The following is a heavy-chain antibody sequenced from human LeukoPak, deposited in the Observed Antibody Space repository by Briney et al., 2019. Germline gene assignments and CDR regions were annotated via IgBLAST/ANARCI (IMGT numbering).Heavy chain of an antibody. Sequence: GGSLRLSCAASGFTFSSYAMSWVRQAPGKGLEWVSAISGSGGSTYYADSVKGRFTISRDNSKNTLYLQMNSLRAEDTAVYYCAKDLGYGGTGTLDYWGQGTLVTVSS. D-gene: IGHD4-23*01. J-gene: IGHJ4*02. CDR1: GFTFSSYA. V-gene: IGHV3-23*01. CDR2: ISGSGGST. CDR3: AKDLGYGGTGTLDY.